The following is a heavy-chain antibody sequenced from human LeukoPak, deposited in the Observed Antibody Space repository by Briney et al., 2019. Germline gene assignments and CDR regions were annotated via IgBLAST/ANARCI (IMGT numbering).Heavy chain of an antibody. CDR1: GYSFTSYW. CDR2: IYPGDSDT. V-gene: IGHV5-51*01. J-gene: IGHJ4*02. Sequence: GESLKISCKGSGYSFTSYWIGWVRQMPGKGLEWMGIIYPGDSDTRYSPSFQGQVTISADKSISTAYLQWSSLKASDTAMYYCARSRWAVAGTNAFDIWGQGTLVTVSS. CDR3: ARSRWAVAGTNAFDI. D-gene: IGHD6-19*01.